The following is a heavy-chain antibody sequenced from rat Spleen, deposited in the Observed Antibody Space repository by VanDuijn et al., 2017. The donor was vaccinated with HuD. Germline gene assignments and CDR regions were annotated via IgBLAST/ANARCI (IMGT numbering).Heavy chain of an antibody. CDR2: ISTGGGNT. Sequence: EVELVESGGGLVQPGRSLKLSCAASGFPFSNYYMAWVRQAPTKGLEWVAPISTGGGNTYYRDSVKGRFTISRDDAKNTLYLQMDSLRSEDTATYYCARETGYNSYFDYWGHGVMVTVSS. D-gene: IGHD1-4*01. J-gene: IGHJ2*01. CDR1: GFPFSNYY. V-gene: IGHV5-25*01. CDR3: ARETGYNSYFDY.